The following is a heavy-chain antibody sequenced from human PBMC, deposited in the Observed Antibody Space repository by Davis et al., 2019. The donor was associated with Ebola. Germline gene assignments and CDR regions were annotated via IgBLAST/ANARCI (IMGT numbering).Heavy chain of an antibody. D-gene: IGHD3-3*01. Sequence: PSETLSLTCAVYGGSFSGYYWSWIRQPPGKGLEWIGEINHSGSTNYNPSLKSRVTIAVDTSKNQFSLKLSSVTAADTAVYYCARAKGNGERITIFGVAPNWFDPWGQGTLVTVSS. V-gene: IGHV4-34*01. CDR1: GGSFSGYY. J-gene: IGHJ5*02. CDR2: INHSGST. CDR3: ARAKGNGERITIFGVAPNWFDP.